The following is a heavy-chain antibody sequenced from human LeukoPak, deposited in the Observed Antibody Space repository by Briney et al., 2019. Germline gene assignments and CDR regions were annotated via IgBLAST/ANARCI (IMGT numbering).Heavy chain of an antibody. Sequence: SVKVSCKASGGTFSSYAISWVRQAPGQGLEWMGGIIPIFGTANYAQKFQGRVTITTDESTSTAYMELSSLRSEDTAVYYCARAGITMVRGVSYYYYMDVWGKGTTVTVSS. V-gene: IGHV1-69*05. CDR3: ARAGITMVRGVSYYYYMDV. D-gene: IGHD3-10*01. CDR2: IIPIFGTA. CDR1: GGTFSSYA. J-gene: IGHJ6*03.